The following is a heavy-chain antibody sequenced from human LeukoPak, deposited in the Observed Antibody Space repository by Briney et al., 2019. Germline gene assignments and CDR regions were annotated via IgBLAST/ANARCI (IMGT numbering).Heavy chain of an antibody. CDR3: AGLKGMDV. Sequence: GGSLRLSCAASGFTFSSSVMNWVRQAPGKGLEWVSSIGGSGGDTYYADSVKGRFTISRDNSKNMLHLQMNSLRAEDTAVYYCAGLKGMDVWGQGTTVTVSS. V-gene: IGHV3-23*01. CDR1: GFTFSSSV. CDR2: IGGSGGDT. J-gene: IGHJ6*02.